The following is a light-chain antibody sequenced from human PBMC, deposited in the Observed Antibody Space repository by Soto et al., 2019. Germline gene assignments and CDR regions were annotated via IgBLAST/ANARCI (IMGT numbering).Light chain of an antibody. V-gene: IGKV1-39*01. J-gene: IGKJ4*01. Sequence: DIQMTQSPSSLSASVGDRVTITCRASQSISTYLNWYQQKPGKVPKLLIYAASSLQSGVPSRFSGSGSGTDFTLTISSLQPEDFATYYCQQTHTTFTFGGGTKMDI. CDR2: AAS. CDR1: QSISTY. CDR3: QQTHTTFT.